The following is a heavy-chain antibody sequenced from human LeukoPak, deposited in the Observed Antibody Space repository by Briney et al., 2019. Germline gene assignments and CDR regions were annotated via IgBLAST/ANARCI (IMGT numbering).Heavy chain of an antibody. J-gene: IGHJ4*02. Sequence: SETLSLTCTVSGGSISSSSYYWGWIRQPPGKGLEWIGCFSATGSNNYNPSLKSRVTMSVDTSKNQFSLKLRSVTAADTAVYYCARDRAKDGGEKWGFDYWGQGTLVSVSS. CDR1: GGSISSSSYY. CDR2: FSATGSN. CDR3: ARDRAKDGGEKWGFDY. D-gene: IGHD2-21*01. V-gene: IGHV4-39*07.